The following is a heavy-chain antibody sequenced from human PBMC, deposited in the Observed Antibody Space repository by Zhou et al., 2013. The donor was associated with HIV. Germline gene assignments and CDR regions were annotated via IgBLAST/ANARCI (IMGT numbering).Heavy chain of an antibody. Sequence: QVQLVQSGAEVKRPGASVKVSCKASGYTLTGFGISWVRQAPGQGLEWMGWISSYNGHTNYAQKFQGRVTMTTDTSTSTAFMELRSLRSDDTAVYYCASPRQGINWYFDLWGRGTLVTVSS. V-gene: IGHV1-18*01. CDR3: ASPRQGINWYFDL. J-gene: IGHJ2*01. D-gene: IGHD3-10*01. CDR2: ISSYNGHT. CDR1: GYTLTGFG.